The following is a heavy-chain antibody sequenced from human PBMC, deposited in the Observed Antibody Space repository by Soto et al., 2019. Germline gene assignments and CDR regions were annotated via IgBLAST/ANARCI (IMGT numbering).Heavy chain of an antibody. Sequence: ASVKVSCKTSGFTFRSSAVQWVRQARGQRLEWIGWLVVGTGNTNYAQKFQQRVTISSDRSTNTVSMELSSLTSEDTAVYYCATGAYCSGGSCSDYYYYYYGMELWGQGTTVTGSS. CDR2: LVVGTGNT. V-gene: IGHV1-58*01. CDR3: ATGAYCSGGSCSDYYYYYYGMEL. J-gene: IGHJ6*02. D-gene: IGHD2-15*01. CDR1: GFTFRSSA.